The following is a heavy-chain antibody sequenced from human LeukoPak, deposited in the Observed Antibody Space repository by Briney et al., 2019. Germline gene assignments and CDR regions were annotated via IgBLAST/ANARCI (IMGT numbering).Heavy chain of an antibody. CDR3: ARSSYSSSSSV. CDR2: IYSSGST. D-gene: IGHD6-6*01. CDR1: GGSISSYY. J-gene: IGHJ3*01. Sequence: SETLSLTCTVSGGSISSYYWSWIRQPPGKGLEWIGYIYSSGSTNYNPSLKSRITISVDTSKNQFSLKLSSVTAADTAVYYCARSSYSSSSSVWGQGTMVTVSS. V-gene: IGHV4-59*01.